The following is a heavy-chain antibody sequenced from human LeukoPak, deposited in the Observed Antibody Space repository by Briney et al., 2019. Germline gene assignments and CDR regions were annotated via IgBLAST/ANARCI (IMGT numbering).Heavy chain of an antibody. D-gene: IGHD3-9*01. CDR3: ARGDILTGYSD. CDR2: IHHSGST. J-gene: IGHJ4*02. Sequence: SETLSLTCTVSGGSIGSYYWNWIRQPPGKGLEWIGEIHHSGSTNYNPSLKSRVTISVDTSKNQFSLKLSSVTAADTAFYYCARGDILTGYSDWGQGTLVTVSS. CDR1: GGSIGSYY. V-gene: IGHV4-34*01.